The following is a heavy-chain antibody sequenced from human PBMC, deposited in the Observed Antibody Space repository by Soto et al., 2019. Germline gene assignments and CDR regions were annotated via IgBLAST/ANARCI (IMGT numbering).Heavy chain of an antibody. Sequence: PGGSRRLSCAASGFTFSSYGMHWVRQAPGKGLEWVAVIWYDVSNKYYADSVKGRFTISRDNSKNTLYLQMNSLRAEDTAVYYCARGLHSIADRPYGMEVWGQGTTVTVSS. CDR2: IWYDVSNK. V-gene: IGHV3-33*01. J-gene: IGHJ6*02. CDR3: ARGLHSIADRPYGMEV. CDR1: GFTFSSYG. D-gene: IGHD6-6*01.